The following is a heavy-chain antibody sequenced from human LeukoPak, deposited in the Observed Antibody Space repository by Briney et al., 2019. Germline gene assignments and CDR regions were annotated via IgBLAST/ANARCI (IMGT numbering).Heavy chain of an antibody. CDR2: TYYRSKWYS. D-gene: IGHD6-13*01. Sequence: SQTLSLTCTISGDSVSSNSVAWNWITQSPSRGLEWLGRTYYRSKWYSDYAVSVKSRITINPDTYKNQFSLQLNSVTPEDTAVYYCARSGSSWFHYYYYMDVWGKGTTVTISS. CDR1: GDSVSSNSVA. V-gene: IGHV6-1*01. J-gene: IGHJ6*03. CDR3: ARSGSSWFHYYYYMDV.